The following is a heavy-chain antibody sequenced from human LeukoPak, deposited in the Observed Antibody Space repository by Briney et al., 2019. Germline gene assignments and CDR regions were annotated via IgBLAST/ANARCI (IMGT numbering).Heavy chain of an antibody. CDR2: ISAYNGNT. J-gene: IGHJ6*02. CDR1: GYTFTSYG. D-gene: IGHD3-3*01. Sequence: ASVKVSCKASGYTFTSYGISWVRQAPGQGLEWMGWISAYNGNTNYAQKLQGRVTMTTDTSTSTAYMELRSLRSDDTAVYYCARGAGVYDFWSGYYVYYYYYGMDVWGQGTTVTVSS. CDR3: ARGAGVYDFWSGYYVYYYYYGMDV. V-gene: IGHV1-18*01.